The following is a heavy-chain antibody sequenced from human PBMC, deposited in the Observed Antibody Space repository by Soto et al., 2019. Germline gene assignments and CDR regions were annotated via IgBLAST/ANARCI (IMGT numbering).Heavy chain of an antibody. CDR1: GDSIIRSF. CDR2: ISDSGVT. V-gene: IGHV4-59*01. CDR3: ARGAGDFSGPDSFDI. J-gene: IGHJ3*02. Sequence: QVQLQESGPRMVKSSETLSLVCSVSGDSIIRSFWGWIRQAPGKGLQCIGYISDSGVTDYDPSLKSRVTIPVDTSKNKFSLKLTSLTAADTAVYYCARGAGDFSGPDSFDIWGQGKMVTVSS. D-gene: IGHD3-10*01.